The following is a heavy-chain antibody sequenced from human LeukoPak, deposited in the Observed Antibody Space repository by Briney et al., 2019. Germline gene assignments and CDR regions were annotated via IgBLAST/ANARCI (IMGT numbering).Heavy chain of an antibody. Sequence: ASVKVSCKASGYTFTGYYMHWVRQAPGQGLEWMGWINPNSGGTNYAQKFQGRVTMTRDTSISTAYMELSRLRSDDTAVHYCAREDYGSGSYCDYWGQGTLVTVSS. J-gene: IGHJ4*02. CDR3: AREDYGSGSYCDY. V-gene: IGHV1-2*02. CDR1: GYTFTGYY. CDR2: INPNSGGT. D-gene: IGHD3-10*01.